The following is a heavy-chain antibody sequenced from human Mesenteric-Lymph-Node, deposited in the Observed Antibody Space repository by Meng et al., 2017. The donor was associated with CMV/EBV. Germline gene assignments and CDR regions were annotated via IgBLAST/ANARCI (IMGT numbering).Heavy chain of an antibody. CDR1: AVSFSNYY. D-gene: IGHD3-22*01. CDR3: ARVVLPYYYDSSGYYFDY. CDR2: ISHSGST. V-gene: IGHV4-59*01. J-gene: IGHJ4*02. Sequence: SESLSLTCTVSAVSFSNYYWSWIRQPPGKGLGWIGYISHSGSTNYNPSLKTRVTMSVDTSKNQFSLKLSSVTAADTAVYYCARVVLPYYYDSSGYYFDYWGQGALVTVSS.